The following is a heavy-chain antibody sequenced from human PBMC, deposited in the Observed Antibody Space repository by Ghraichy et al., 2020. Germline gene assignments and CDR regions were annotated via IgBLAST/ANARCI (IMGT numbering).Heavy chain of an antibody. CDR2: ITSRGSRI. J-gene: IGHJ6*02. CDR1: GFTLSSFG. V-gene: IGHV3-48*02. D-gene: IGHD4-23*01. Sequence: GESLNISCVGSGFTLSSFGMNWVRQSPGKGLEWVSYITSRGSRIFYADSVKGRFTISRDIAQNSMSLQMNSLRDEDTAVYYCARASMVVRFYYYDGMDVWGQGTTVTVSS. CDR3: ARASMVVRFYYYDGMDV.